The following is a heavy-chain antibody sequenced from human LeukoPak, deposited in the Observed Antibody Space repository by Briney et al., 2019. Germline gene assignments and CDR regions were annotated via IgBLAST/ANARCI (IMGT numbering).Heavy chain of an antibody. CDR2: ISGSGGST. D-gene: IGHD1-26*01. Sequence: PGGSLRLSCAASGFTFSTYAMSWVRRAPGKGLEWVSVISGSGGSTYYADSVKGRFTISRDNSKNTLYLQMSSLRVEDTAAYYCAKLLSGSYYFYYALDVWGQGTTVTVSS. CDR1: GFTFSTYA. CDR3: AKLLSGSYYFYYALDV. V-gene: IGHV3-23*01. J-gene: IGHJ6*02.